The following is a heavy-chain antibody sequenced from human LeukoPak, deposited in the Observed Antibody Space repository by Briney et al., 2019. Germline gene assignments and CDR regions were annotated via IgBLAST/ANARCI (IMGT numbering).Heavy chain of an antibody. CDR1: GFTVSSNY. CDR2: IYSGGST. D-gene: IGHD1-26*01. CDR3: ARESVGSDYFDF. V-gene: IGHV3-53*01. Sequence: GGSLRLSCAASGFTVSSNYMSWVRQAPGKGLEWVSVIYSGGSTYYADSVKGRFTISRDNSKNTLYLQMNNLRAEDTAVYYCARESVGSDYFDFWGQGTLVTVSS. J-gene: IGHJ4*02.